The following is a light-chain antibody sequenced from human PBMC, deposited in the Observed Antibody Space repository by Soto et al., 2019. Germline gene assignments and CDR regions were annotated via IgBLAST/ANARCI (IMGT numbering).Light chain of an antibody. CDR2: GNS. Sequence: QSVLTQPPSVSGAPGQRVTISCTGSSSNIGAGYDLHWYQQLPGTAPKLLIYGNSNRPSGVPDRFSGSKSGTSASLAITGLQAEDEADYYCGRWDSRLSTYVFGTGTKVTVL. CDR1: SSNIGAGYD. CDR3: GRWDSRLSTYV. J-gene: IGLJ1*01. V-gene: IGLV1-40*01.